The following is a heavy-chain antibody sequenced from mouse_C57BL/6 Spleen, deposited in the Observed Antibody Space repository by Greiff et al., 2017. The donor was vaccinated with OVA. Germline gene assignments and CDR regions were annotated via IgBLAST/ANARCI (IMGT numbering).Heavy chain of an antibody. Sequence: QVQLQQSGPGLVQPSQSLSITCTVSGFSLTSYGVHWVRLSPGKGLEWLGVIWRGGSTDYNAAFMSRLSITKDNSKSQVFFKMNSLQADDTAIYYCAKAITTVGEMDYWGQGTSVTVSS. J-gene: IGHJ4*01. V-gene: IGHV2-5*01. D-gene: IGHD1-1*01. CDR2: IWRGGST. CDR1: GFSLTSYG. CDR3: AKAITTVGEMDY.